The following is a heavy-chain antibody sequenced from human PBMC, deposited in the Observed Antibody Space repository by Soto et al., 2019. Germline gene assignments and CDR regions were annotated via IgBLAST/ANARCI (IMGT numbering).Heavy chain of an antibody. J-gene: IGHJ4*02. CDR2: IKNDGSER. D-gene: IGHD6-25*01. CDR3: ASGGD. Sequence: EVRLVESGGGLVQPGGSLRLSCVASGFTSSSFWMSWARQAPGKGLEWVANIKNDGSERYYVDSVKGRFTISRNNVKNSLYLYLQMNSLRAEDTAVYYCASGGDWGQGTLVTVSS. V-gene: IGHV3-7*01. CDR1: GFTSSSFW.